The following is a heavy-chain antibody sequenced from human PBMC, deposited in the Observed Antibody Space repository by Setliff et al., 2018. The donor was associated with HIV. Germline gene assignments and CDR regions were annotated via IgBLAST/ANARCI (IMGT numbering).Heavy chain of an antibody. CDR1: GFTFSSYS. D-gene: IGHD3-3*01. CDR2: VSSSGDST. Sequence: GGSLRLSCAASGFTFSSYSMNWVRQAPGKGLEWVSSVSSSGDSTFYADSVQGRFTISRDNSKNTLYLQMNSLRAEDTAVYYCAKAQWLLSHWGFDPWGQGTLVTVLL. CDR3: AKAQWLLSHWGFDP. V-gene: IGHV3-23*01. J-gene: IGHJ5*02.